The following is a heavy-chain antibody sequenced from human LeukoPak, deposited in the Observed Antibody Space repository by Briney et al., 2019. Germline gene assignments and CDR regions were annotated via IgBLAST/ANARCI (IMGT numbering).Heavy chain of an antibody. CDR3: ARDLFSGSYQEDF. D-gene: IGHD1-26*01. J-gene: IGHJ4*02. V-gene: IGHV3-7*01. CDR2: IKYDGSGK. CDR1: GFTLSSYW. Sequence: SGGSLRLSCAGSGFTLSSYWMSWVRQAPGKGLEWVANIKYDGSGKYYADSVKGRFTISRDDAKNLLYLEMNRLRVEDTAVYYCARDLFSGSYQEDFWGQGTLVTVSS.